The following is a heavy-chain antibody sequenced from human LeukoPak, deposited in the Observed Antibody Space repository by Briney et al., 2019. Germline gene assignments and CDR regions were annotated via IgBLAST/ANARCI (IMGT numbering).Heavy chain of an antibody. CDR1: GGSFSGYY. Sequence: SETLSLTCAVHGGSFSGYYWSWIRQPPGKGQEWIGEINHSGSTNYNPSLKSRVTISVDTSKNQFSLKLSSVTAADTAVYYCASLSKRIAAANRNIWGQGTLVTVSS. V-gene: IGHV4-34*01. D-gene: IGHD6-13*01. CDR3: ASLSKRIAAANRNI. CDR2: INHSGST. J-gene: IGHJ4*02.